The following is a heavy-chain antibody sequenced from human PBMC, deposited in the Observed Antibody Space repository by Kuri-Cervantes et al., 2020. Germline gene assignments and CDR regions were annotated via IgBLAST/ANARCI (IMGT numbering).Heavy chain of an antibody. V-gene: IGHV3-74*01. CDR3: ARDRDAFDI. Sequence: LSLTCAASGFTFSSYWMHWVRQAPGKGLVWVSRINSDGSSTSYADSVKGRFTVSRDNAKNTLYLQMNSLRAEDTAVYYCARDRDAFDIWGQGTMVTVSS. CDR2: INSDGSST. CDR1: GFTFSSYW. J-gene: IGHJ3*02.